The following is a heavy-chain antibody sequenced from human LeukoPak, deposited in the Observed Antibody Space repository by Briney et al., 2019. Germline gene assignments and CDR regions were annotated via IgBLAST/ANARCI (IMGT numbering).Heavy chain of an antibody. V-gene: IGHV3-66*01. Sequence: PGGSLRLSCAASGFTVSSNYMSWVRQAPGKGLEWVSVIYSGGSTNYADSVKGRLTISRDNSKNMLYLQMNSLRAEDTAVYYCAREYCSGGSCYADDWGQGTLVTVSS. D-gene: IGHD2-15*01. CDR2: IYSGGST. CDR1: GFTVSSNY. J-gene: IGHJ4*02. CDR3: AREYCSGGSCYADD.